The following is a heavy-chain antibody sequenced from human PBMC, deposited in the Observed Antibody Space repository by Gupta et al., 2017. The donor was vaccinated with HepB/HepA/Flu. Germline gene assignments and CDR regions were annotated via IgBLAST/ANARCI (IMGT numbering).Heavy chain of an antibody. CDR3: ARGQQWLYWFDP. V-gene: IGHV3-48*02. D-gene: IGHD6-19*01. J-gene: IGHJ5*02. CDR1: GFTFSNYM. CDR2: ISSSSSAM. Sequence: EVQLVESGGGLVQPGGSLRLSCAASGFTFSNYMMNWVRQAPGKGLEWVSYISSSSSAMYYADSVKGRFTISRDNAKNSLYLQMNSLRDEDTAVYYCARGQQWLYWFDPWGQGTLVTVSS.